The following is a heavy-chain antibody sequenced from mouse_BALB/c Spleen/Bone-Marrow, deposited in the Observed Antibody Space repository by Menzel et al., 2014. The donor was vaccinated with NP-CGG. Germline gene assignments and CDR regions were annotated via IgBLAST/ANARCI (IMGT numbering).Heavy chain of an antibody. CDR2: INPESSTI. CDR1: GFDFSGYW. D-gene: IGHD1-1*01. V-gene: IGHV4-1*02. Sequence: EVQGVESGGGLVQPGGSLKLSCAVSGFDFSGYWMSWVRQAPGRGLEWIGEINPESSTINYTPSLKDKFSISRDNAKNTLYLQMSKVRSEDAALYYCGRHYYCGCVDYWGQGTSVTVSS. J-gene: IGHJ4*01. CDR3: GRHYYCGCVDY.